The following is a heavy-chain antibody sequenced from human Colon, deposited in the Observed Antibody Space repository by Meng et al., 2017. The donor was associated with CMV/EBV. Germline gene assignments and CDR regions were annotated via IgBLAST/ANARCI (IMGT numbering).Heavy chain of an antibody. Sequence: GESLKISCAASGVILSSMYMNWVRQPPGKGLEWVALLYSGNTTKYADSVTGRFTISTDSSKNTLYLQMNNVKPEDTAIYYCARGRRYCTSDSCYIFDSWGQGTLVTVSS. CDR2: LYSGNTT. D-gene: IGHD2-2*02. J-gene: IGHJ4*02. V-gene: IGHV3-66*02. CDR3: ARGRRYCTSDSCYIFDS. CDR1: GVILSSMY.